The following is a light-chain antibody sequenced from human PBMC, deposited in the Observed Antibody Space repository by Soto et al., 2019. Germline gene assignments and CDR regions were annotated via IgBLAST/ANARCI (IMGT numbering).Light chain of an antibody. V-gene: IGLV1-40*01. CDR1: SSNIGAGYD. CDR3: QSYDISLSGWV. J-gene: IGLJ3*02. CDR2: GNI. Sequence: QSVLTQPPSVSGAPGQSVTISCTGSSSNIGAGYDVHWYQHLPGTAPKLLINGNINRPSGVPDRFSGSKSATSASLAITGLQTEDEADYYCQSYDISLSGWVFGGGTKLTVL.